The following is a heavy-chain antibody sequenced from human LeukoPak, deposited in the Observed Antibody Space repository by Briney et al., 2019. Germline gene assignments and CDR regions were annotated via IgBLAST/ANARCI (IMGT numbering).Heavy chain of an antibody. CDR1: GDFLSNHIYY. CDR3: ARLRALSGHRGAFDI. CDR2: VYYTGNA. D-gene: IGHD5/OR15-5a*01. V-gene: IGHV4-39*01. J-gene: IGHJ3*02. Sequence: SETLSLTCAVSGDFLSNHIYYWDWLRETPGKGLEWIGAVYYTGNAYYNPSLKSRFTISVYTSANRFSLHLSSVNAADTAIYYCARLRALSGHRGAFDIWGQGTLVTVSS.